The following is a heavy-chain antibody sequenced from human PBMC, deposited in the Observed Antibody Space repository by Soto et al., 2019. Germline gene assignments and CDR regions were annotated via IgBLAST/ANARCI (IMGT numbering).Heavy chain of an antibody. CDR3: ARRLESFYDFWSGSAAFDI. D-gene: IGHD3-3*01. J-gene: IGHJ3*02. Sequence: SETLSLTCTVSGVSISSSRYYCGWIRQPPGKGLEWIGSVFYSGTTFYHPSLKSRVTISVDTSKNQFSLKLSSVTAADTAVYYCARRLESFYDFWSGSAAFDIWGQGTMVTVSS. CDR1: GVSISSSRYY. CDR2: VFYSGTT. V-gene: IGHV4-39*01.